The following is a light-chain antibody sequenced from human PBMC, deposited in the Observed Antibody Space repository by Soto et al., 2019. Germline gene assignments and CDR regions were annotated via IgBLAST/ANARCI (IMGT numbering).Light chain of an antibody. CDR3: GSYTSIRTLEMV. V-gene: IGLV2-18*02. CDR1: SSDVGSYDY. Sequence: QSALIQPPSVSGSPGQSVTISCTGTSSDVGSYDYVSWSQQHPGTVPKPMIYNVNTQPSGVPDRFSGSKSGNPASLTISGLQAEDEADYYCGSYTSIRTLEMVFGGGTKLTVL. CDR2: NVN. J-gene: IGLJ3*02.